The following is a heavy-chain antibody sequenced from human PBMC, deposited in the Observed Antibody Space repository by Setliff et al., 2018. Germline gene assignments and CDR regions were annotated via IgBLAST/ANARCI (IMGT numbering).Heavy chain of an antibody. J-gene: IGHJ3*02. V-gene: IGHV1-18*01. Sequence: ASVKVSCKASGYTSLNYGISWVRQAPGQGLEWMGWISGSTDNTNYAQKFRGRVTLTKDTSTNTKYMELRSLGSDDTAVYYCARDLDYQYYYETSGRDAFDIWGLGTMVTVSS. D-gene: IGHD3-22*01. CDR2: ISGSTDNT. CDR1: GYTSLNYG. CDR3: ARDLDYQYYYETSGRDAFDI.